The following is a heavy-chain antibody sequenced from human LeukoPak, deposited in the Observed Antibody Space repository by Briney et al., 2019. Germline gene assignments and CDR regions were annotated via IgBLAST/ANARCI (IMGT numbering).Heavy chain of an antibody. J-gene: IGHJ5*02. Sequence: GGSLRLSCAASGFTFSSYWMSWVRQAPGKGLEWVANIKQDGSEKYYVDSVKGRFTISRDNAKNSLYPQMNSLRAEDTAVYYCARVTAAAGTNWFDPWGQGTLVTVPS. CDR2: IKQDGSEK. CDR1: GFTFSSYW. V-gene: IGHV3-7*01. D-gene: IGHD6-13*01. CDR3: ARVTAAAGTNWFDP.